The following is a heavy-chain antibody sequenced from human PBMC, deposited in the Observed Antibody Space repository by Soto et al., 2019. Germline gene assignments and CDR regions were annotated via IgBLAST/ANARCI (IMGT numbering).Heavy chain of an antibody. CDR2: ISSSGSVV. J-gene: IGHJ5*02. CDR1: GFSFSDYY. D-gene: IGHD2-21*02. Sequence: QVQMAESGGGLVKPGGSLGLSCAASGFSFSDYYMSWIRQAPGKGLEWVSYISSSGSVVYYADSVKGRFSISRDNTNNSLYLQMTSLSAEDTAVYYCARGSYCGGDCGFDAWGQGTLVTVSA. CDR3: ARGSYCGGDCGFDA. V-gene: IGHV3-11*01.